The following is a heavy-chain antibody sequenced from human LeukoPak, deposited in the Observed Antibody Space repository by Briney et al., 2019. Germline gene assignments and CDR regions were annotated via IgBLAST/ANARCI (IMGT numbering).Heavy chain of an antibody. Sequence: PGGSLRLSCAASGFTFSDYYMSWIRQAPGKGLEWVSYISSSGSTIYYADSVKGRFTISRDNAKNSLYLQMNSLRAEDTAVYYCAKDRPNYYGSNGHYYKLNGDCWGQGTLVTVSS. CDR3: AKDRPNYYGSNGHYYKLNGDC. V-gene: IGHV3-11*01. CDR1: GFTFSDYY. D-gene: IGHD3-22*01. J-gene: IGHJ4*02. CDR2: ISSSGSTI.